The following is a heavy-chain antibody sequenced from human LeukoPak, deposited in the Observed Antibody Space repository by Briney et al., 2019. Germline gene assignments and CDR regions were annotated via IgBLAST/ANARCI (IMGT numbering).Heavy chain of an antibody. CDR3: ARESLLNTGNNSDY. CDR2: INHSGST. D-gene: IGHD1-14*01. Sequence: PSETLSLTCAVYGGSFSGYYWSWIRQPPGKGLEWIGEINHSGSTNYNPSLKSRVTISVDTSKNQFSLKLSSVTAADTAVYYCARESLLNTGNNSDYWGQGTLVTVSS. V-gene: IGHV4-34*01. J-gene: IGHJ4*02. CDR1: GGSFSGYY.